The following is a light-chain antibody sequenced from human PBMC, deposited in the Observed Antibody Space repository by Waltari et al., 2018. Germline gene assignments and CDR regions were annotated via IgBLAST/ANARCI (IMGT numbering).Light chain of an antibody. CDR2: GAS. J-gene: IGKJ4*01. CDR3: QQYGTAPLT. CDR1: QSVRSSY. Sequence: EIVLTQSPGTLSLSPGARATLPCRASQSVRSSYLAWYQQKPGQAPRLLIYGASSRATGIPDRFSGSGSGTDFTLTISRLEPEDFAVYYCQQYGTAPLTFGGGTKVEI. V-gene: IGKV3-20*01.